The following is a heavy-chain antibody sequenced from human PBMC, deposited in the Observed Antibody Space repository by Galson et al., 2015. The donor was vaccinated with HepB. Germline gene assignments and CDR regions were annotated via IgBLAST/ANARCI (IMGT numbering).Heavy chain of an antibody. CDR1: GGTFSSYA. CDR2: IILILGIA. V-gene: IGHV1-69*04. J-gene: IGHJ4*02. Sequence: SVKVSCKASGGTFSSYAISWVRQAPGQGLEWMGRIILILGIANYAQKFQGRVTITADKSTSTAYMELSSLRSEDTAVYYCARDRPCSGGSCYPDYWGQGTLVTVSS. D-gene: IGHD2-15*01. CDR3: ARDRPCSGGSCYPDY.